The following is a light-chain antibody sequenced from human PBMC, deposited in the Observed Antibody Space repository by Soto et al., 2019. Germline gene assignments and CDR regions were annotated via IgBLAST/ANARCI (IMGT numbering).Light chain of an antibody. CDR1: QSVNSN. CDR2: GAS. V-gene: IGKV3D-15*01. J-gene: IGKJ1*01. Sequence: ETVMTQSPATLSVSPGERGTLSCRASQSVNSNLAWYQQKPGQAPRLLIYGASTRATGIPARFSGSGSGTDFTLAISRLEPEDFAVYYCQQSSSSPWTFGQGTKVDIK. CDR3: QQSSSSPWT.